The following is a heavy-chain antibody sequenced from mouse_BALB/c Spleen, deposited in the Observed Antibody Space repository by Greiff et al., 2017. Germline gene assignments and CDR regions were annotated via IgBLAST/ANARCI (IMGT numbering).Heavy chain of an antibody. CDR1: GFTFSSYT. V-gene: IGHV5-6-4*01. CDR3: TRDEGGRFAY. CDR2: ISSGGSYT. J-gene: IGHJ3*01. Sequence: EVMLVESGGGLVKPGGSLKLSCAASGFTFSSYTMSWVRQTPEKRLEWVATISSGGSYTYYPDSVKGRFTISRDNAKNTLYLQMSSLKSEDTAMYYCTRDEGGRFAYWGQGTLVTVSA.